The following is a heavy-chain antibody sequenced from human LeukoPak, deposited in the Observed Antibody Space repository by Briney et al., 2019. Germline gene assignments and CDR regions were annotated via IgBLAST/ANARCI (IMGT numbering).Heavy chain of an antibody. D-gene: IGHD3-22*01. J-gene: IGHJ4*02. V-gene: IGHV3-7*01. CDR1: GFTLSSNW. CDR2: IKHDGSEI. Sequence: GGSLRLSCAASGFTLSSNWMNWGRQAPGKGLEWVAIIKHDGSEIYYVDSVKGRFTISRDNAKNSLYLQMNSLRAEDTAVYYCARGRGFIIDYWGQGTPVTVSS. CDR3: ARGRGFIIDY.